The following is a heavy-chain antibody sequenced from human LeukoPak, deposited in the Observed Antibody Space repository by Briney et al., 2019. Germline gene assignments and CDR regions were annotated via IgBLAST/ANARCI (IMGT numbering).Heavy chain of an antibody. J-gene: IGHJ2*01. Sequence: SETLSLTCTVSGGSISSYYWSWIRQPAGKGLEWIGRIYTSGSTNYNPSLKSRVTMSVDTSKNQFSLKLSSVTAADTAVYYCARAYGGIVVVVAATPNWYFDLWGRGTLVTVSS. V-gene: IGHV4-4*07. CDR1: GGSISSYY. D-gene: IGHD2-15*01. CDR2: IYTSGST. CDR3: ARAYGGIVVVVAATPNWYFDL.